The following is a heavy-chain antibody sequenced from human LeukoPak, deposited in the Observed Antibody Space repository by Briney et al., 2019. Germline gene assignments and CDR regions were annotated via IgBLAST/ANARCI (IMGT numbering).Heavy chain of an antibody. Sequence: SETLSLTCTVSGGSISSYWWSWIRQPPGKGLEWIGYIYYSGSSNYNPSLKSRVTISVDTSKNQFSLKLSSVTAADSAVYYCASYWGAGGYFDYWGQGTLVTVSS. CDR1: GGSISSYW. V-gene: IGHV4-59*13. D-gene: IGHD3-16*01. CDR3: ASYWGAGGYFDY. J-gene: IGHJ4*02. CDR2: IYYSGSS.